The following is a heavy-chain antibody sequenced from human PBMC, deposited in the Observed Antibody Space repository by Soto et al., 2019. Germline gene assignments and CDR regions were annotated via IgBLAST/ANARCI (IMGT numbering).Heavy chain of an antibody. CDR2: INPATGAA. D-gene: IGHD3-3*01. CDR1: GYPVTAYY. V-gene: IGHV1-2*02. Sequence: QLHLVQSGAVVKKPGASVTVSCSASGYPVTAYYMHWVRQAPGRGLEWMGGINPATGAAKYTQTFQGRVTMARDTSKSTVFMELSCLTSEETAVFYCARGGGVGVAGSAAFDMWGQGTLVTVSS. CDR3: ARGGGVGVAGSAAFDM. J-gene: IGHJ3*02.